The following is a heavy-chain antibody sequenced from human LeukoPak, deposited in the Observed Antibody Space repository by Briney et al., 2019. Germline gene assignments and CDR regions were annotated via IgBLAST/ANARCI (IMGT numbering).Heavy chain of an antibody. V-gene: IGHV3-11*05. CDR3: ARDRGYDSHYLDY. D-gene: IGHD5-12*01. CDR1: GFTISDYY. CDR2: ISSSSSYI. J-gene: IGHJ4*02. Sequence: GGSLRLSCVASGFTISDYYMTWIRQAPGKGLEWVSYISSSSSYIKYADSVKGRFTVSRDNAKHAVYLQMNSLRVEDTAVYYCARDRGYDSHYLDYWGQGTLVTVSS.